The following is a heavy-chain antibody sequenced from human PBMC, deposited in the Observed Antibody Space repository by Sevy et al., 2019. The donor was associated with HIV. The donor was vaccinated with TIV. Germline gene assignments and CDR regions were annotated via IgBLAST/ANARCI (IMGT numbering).Heavy chain of an antibody. CDR3: ARDRPYGSGSYYSSGYYYGMDV. D-gene: IGHD3-10*01. CDR1: GFTFSSYW. J-gene: IGHJ6*02. CDR2: INSDGSST. V-gene: IGHV3-74*01. Sequence: GGSLRLSCAASGFTFSSYWMHWVRQAPGKGLVWVSRINSDGSSTSYADSVKGRFTISRDNAKNTRYLQMNSLRAEDTAVYYCARDRPYGSGSYYSSGYYYGMDVWGQGTTVTVSS.